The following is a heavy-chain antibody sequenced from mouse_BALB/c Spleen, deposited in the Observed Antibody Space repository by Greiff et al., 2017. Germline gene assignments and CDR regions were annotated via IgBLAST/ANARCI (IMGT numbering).Heavy chain of an antibody. Sequence: VQLQQSGAELMKPGASVKISCKATGYTFSSYWIEWVKQRPGHGLEWIGEILPGSGSTNYNEKFKGKATFTADTSSNTAYMQLSSLTSEDSAVYYCARRGTRYYFDYWGQGTTLTVSS. CDR2: ILPGSGST. D-gene: IGHD4-1*01. CDR3: ARRGTRYYFDY. J-gene: IGHJ2*01. V-gene: IGHV1-9*01. CDR1: GYTFSSYW.